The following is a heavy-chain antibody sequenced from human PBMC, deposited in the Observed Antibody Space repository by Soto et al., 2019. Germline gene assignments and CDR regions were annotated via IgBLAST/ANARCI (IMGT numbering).Heavy chain of an antibody. Sequence: GESLKISCKGSGYSFTSYWIGWVRQMPGKGLEWMGIIYPGDSDTRYSPSFQGQVTISADKSISTAYLQWSSLKASDTAMYYCATQKLSSAARPSGKAKSDYWGQGTLVTVSA. D-gene: IGHD6-6*01. CDR2: IYPGDSDT. CDR1: GYSFTSYW. J-gene: IGHJ4*02. V-gene: IGHV5-51*01. CDR3: ATQKLSSAARPSGKAKSDY.